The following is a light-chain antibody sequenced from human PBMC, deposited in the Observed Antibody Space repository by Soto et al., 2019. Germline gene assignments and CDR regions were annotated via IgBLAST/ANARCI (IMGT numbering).Light chain of an antibody. CDR1: KLGDKY. CDR3: QAWDSSTVV. Sequence: SYELTQPPSVSVSPGQPASITCSGDKLGDKYACWYQQKPGQSPVLVIYQDSKRPSGIPERFSGSNSGNTATLTISGTQAMDEADYYCQAWDSSTVVFGGATKLTVL. V-gene: IGLV3-1*01. J-gene: IGLJ2*01. CDR2: QDS.